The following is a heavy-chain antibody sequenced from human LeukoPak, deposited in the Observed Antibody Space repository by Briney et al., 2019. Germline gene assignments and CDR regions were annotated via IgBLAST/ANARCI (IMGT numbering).Heavy chain of an antibody. CDR1: GYSISSGYY. Sequence: SETLSLTCTVSGYSISSGYYWGWIRQPPGKGLEWIGSIYHSGSTYYNPSLKSRVTISVDTSKNRFSLKLSSVTAADTAVYYCARDPSDYGGNGIDYWGQGTLVTVSS. CDR2: IYHSGST. J-gene: IGHJ4*02. D-gene: IGHD4-23*01. CDR3: ARDPSDYGGNGIDY. V-gene: IGHV4-38-2*02.